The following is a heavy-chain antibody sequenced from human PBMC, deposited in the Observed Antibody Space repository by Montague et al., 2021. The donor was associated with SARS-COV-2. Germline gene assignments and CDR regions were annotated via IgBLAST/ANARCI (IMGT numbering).Heavy chain of an antibody. J-gene: IGHJ3*01. CDR3: ARMICTSWYREDGFDV. CDR1: GFSLTTAGMC. V-gene: IGHV2-70*20. CDR2: INWDDGQ. D-gene: IGHD6-13*01. Sequence: PALVKPTQTLTLTCTFSGFSLTTAGMCVSWVRQSPGKAPEWLALINWDDGQYYSTSLKTRLTISKDTSRNQVALTMTNMDPVDTATYYCARMICTSWYREDGFDVWGQGITVTVSS.